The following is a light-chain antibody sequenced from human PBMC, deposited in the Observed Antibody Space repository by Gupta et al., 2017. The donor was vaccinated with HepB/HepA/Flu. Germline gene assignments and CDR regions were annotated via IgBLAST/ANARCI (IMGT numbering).Light chain of an antibody. CDR2: KDS. CDR1: ALTKKY. CDR3: LSADSSGTDPVV. Sequence: SSALTQPPSVSVSLGQMARSTCSGEALTKKYAYWYQQKPGQFPVLVIYKDSERPSGSTERFSGSSSGTIGTLTISGVQAEDEADYYCLSADSSGTDPVVFGGGTKLTVL. V-gene: IGLV3-16*01. J-gene: IGLJ2*01.